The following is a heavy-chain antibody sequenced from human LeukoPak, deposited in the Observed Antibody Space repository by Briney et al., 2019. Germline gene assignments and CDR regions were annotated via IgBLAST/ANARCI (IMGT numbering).Heavy chain of an antibody. J-gene: IGHJ4*02. CDR2: TSSSDAGK. CDR1: GFTFSSYA. V-gene: IGHV3-23*01. D-gene: IGHD2-15*01. CDR3: AKAPVTSCRGAFCYPFDS. Sequence: PGGSLRLSCAAPGFTFSSYAMSWVRGAPGKGLEWVSATSSSDAGKYYADSVRGRFTISRDNSRNTMYLQMNSLRAEDAAVYYCAKAPVTSCRGAFCYPFDSWGQGTVVTVSS.